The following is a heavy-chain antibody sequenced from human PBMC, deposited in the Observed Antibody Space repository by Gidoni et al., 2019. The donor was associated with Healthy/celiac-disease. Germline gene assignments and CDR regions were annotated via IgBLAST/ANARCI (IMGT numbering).Heavy chain of an antibody. V-gene: IGHV4-34*01. D-gene: IGHD3-3*01. CDR1: GGSFSGYY. CDR3: AREGVSGFLDRYYYYGMDV. J-gene: IGHJ6*02. CDR2: INHSGST. Sequence: QVQLQQWGAGLLKPSETLSLTCAVYGGSFSGYYWSWTRQPPGKGLEWIGEINHSGSTNYNPSLKSRVTISVDTSKNQFSLKLSSVTAADTAVYYCAREGVSGFLDRYYYYGMDVWGQGTTVTVSS.